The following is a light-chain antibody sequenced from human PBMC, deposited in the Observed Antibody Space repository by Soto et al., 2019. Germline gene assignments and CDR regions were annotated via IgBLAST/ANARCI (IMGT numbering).Light chain of an antibody. Sequence: DIQTAQSPSSLSASFGYTVTLTCRPSQSVDNYLEWYQQKPGKAPGLLIYAAYTLQSGVPSQFSDRGSGKDFTLTISSLQHEDFATYYCQQDVRPPLTFGHGTKVDIK. CDR2: AAY. CDR3: QQDVRPPLT. V-gene: IGKV1-39*01. J-gene: IGKJ3*01. CDR1: QSVDNY.